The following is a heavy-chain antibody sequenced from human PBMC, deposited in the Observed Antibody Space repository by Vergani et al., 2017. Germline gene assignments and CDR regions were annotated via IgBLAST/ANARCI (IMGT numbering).Heavy chain of an antibody. D-gene: IGHD4-17*01. V-gene: IGHV3-48*03. Sequence: EVQLVESGGGLVQPGGSLRLSCAASGFTFSSYEMNWVRQAPGKGLEWVSYISSSGSTIYYADSVKGRFTISRDNAKNSLYLQMNSLRAEDTAGYYCARGGSGDYLDDAFDIWGQGTMVTVSS. J-gene: IGHJ3*02. CDR1: GFTFSSYE. CDR3: ARGGSGDYLDDAFDI. CDR2: ISSSGSTI.